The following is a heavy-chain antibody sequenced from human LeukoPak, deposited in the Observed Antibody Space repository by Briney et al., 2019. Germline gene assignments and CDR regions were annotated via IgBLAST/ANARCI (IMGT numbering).Heavy chain of an antibody. V-gene: IGHV3-13*01. Sequence: GGSLRLSCAASGFTFSTYDIHWVRQGTGEGLEWVSGIGTQGDTHYPDSVKGRFTISRENADNSLYLQMNSLRAGDTAVYYCARGIFCNTTSCFTVRAFEIWGQGTMVTVSS. J-gene: IGHJ3*02. CDR3: ARGIFCNTTSCFTVRAFEI. CDR2: IGTQGDT. CDR1: GFTFSTYD. D-gene: IGHD2-2*02.